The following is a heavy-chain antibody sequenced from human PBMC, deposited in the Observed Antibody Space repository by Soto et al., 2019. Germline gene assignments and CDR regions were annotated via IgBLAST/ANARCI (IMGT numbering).Heavy chain of an antibody. J-gene: IGHJ6*02. CDR3: STGSVSTGYYGMDV. Sequence: PGGSLRLSCAASSFTFSNARMNWVRQAPGKGLEWVGRIKKKNEGGTTDYAAPVKGRFTIPRDDSKNTLYLQVDSLKTEDTAVYYCSTGSVSTGYYGMDVWGQGTTVTVSS. D-gene: IGHD1-20*01. CDR1: SFTFSNAR. CDR2: IKKKNEGGTT. V-gene: IGHV3-15*07.